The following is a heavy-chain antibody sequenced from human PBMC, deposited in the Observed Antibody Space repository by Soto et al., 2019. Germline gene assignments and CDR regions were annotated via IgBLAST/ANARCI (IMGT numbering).Heavy chain of an antibody. CDR3: ARASLRYFDWLLHHNWFDP. Sequence: PSETLSLTCTVSGGSISSGGYYWSWIRQHPGKGLEWIGYIYYSGSTNYNPSLKSRVTISVDTSKNQFSLKLSSVTAADTAVYYCARASLRYFDWLLHHNWFDPWGQGTLVTVSS. CDR2: IYYSGST. V-gene: IGHV4-61*08. J-gene: IGHJ5*02. D-gene: IGHD3-9*01. CDR1: GGSISSGGYY.